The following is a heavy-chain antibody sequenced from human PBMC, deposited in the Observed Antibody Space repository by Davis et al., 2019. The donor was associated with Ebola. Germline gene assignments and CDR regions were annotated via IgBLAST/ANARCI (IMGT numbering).Heavy chain of an antibody. V-gene: IGHV3-48*02. CDR1: GFTFSDFS. CDR3: VRDYIFAFDL. Sequence: PGGSLRPPCPPPGFTFSDFSMNWVRQAPGEALEWISYITTGSNAIHYADSVKGRFTVSRDNVKNSLFLQMNSLGDADSAVYYCVRDYIFAFDLWGQGARVIVSS. J-gene: IGHJ5*02. CDR2: ITTGSNAI.